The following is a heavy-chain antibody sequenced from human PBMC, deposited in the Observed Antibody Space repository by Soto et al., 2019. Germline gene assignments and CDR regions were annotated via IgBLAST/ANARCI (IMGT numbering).Heavy chain of an antibody. CDR2: IGHAGDT. CDR1: GFTFSDYD. V-gene: IGHV3-13*01. D-gene: IGHD7-27*01. Sequence: VQLVESGGGLVQPGGSLRLSCAASGFTFSDYDMHWVRQARGKGLEWVSSIGHAGDTYSGDSVKGRFTISRENAKNTFDLQMNSLRAGDTAVYYCAALGAQIYWGQGALVTVSS. CDR3: AALGAQIY. J-gene: IGHJ4*02.